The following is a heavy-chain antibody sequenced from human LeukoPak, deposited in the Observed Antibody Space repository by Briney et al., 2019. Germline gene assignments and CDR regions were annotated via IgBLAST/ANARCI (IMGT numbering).Heavy chain of an antibody. CDR2: IYTSGST. J-gene: IGHJ6*03. D-gene: IGHD2-21*02. V-gene: IGHV4-4*09. CDR3: ARFGGKAAIRRGRVDTYYMDV. CDR1: GGSISSYY. Sequence: PSETLSLTCTVSGGSISSYYWSWIRQPPGKGLEWIGYIYTSGSTNYNPSLKSRVTISVDTSKNRFSLKLSSVTAADTAVYYCARFGGKAAIRRGRVDTYYMDVWGKGTTVTVSS.